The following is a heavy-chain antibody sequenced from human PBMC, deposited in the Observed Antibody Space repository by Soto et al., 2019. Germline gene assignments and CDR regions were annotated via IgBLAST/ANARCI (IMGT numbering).Heavy chain of an antibody. Sequence: ASVKVSCKASGYSFTSYSIHWVRQAPGQGLEWMGIISPRDGSTNYAQKFQGRVTMTSDTSTSTVFMDLSSLKSEDTAIYYCAVGFWGGKCYFFPYWGQGAPVPVSS. D-gene: IGHD3-3*01. CDR2: ISPRDGST. V-gene: IGHV1-46*01. J-gene: IGHJ4*02. CDR3: AVGFWGGKCYFFPY. CDR1: GYSFTSYS.